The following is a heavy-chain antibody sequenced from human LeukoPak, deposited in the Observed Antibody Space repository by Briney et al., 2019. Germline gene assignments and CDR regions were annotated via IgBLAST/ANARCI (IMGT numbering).Heavy chain of an antibody. Sequence: ASVKVSCKASGYTFTGYYMHWVRQAPGQGLEWMGWINPNSGGTNYAQKSQGRVTMTRDTSISTANMELSRLISDDTAVYYCARVAVGTVTKIPYFDYWGQGTLVTVSS. CDR1: GYTFTGYY. D-gene: IGHD4-17*01. CDR2: INPNSGGT. CDR3: ARVAVGTVTKIPYFDY. J-gene: IGHJ4*02. V-gene: IGHV1-2*02.